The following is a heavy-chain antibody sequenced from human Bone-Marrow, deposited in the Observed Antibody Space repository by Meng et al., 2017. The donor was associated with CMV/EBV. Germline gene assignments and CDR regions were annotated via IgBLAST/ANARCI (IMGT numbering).Heavy chain of an antibody. D-gene: IGHD3-3*01. J-gene: IGHJ3*02. CDR2: IREDGSEK. V-gene: IGHV3-7*01. Sequence: GESLKISCAASGFTFSSSSMTWVRQAPGKGLEWVANIREDGSEKNYVGSVKGRFTISRDNAKDSLFLQMSSLRAEDTAVYYCARGDFWSGYYTDAFDIWGQGTMVTVSS. CDR3: ARGDFWSGYYTDAFDI. CDR1: GFTFSSSS.